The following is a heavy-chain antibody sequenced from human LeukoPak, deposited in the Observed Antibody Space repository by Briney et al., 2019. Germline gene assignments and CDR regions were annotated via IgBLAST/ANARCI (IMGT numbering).Heavy chain of an antibody. CDR2: IYYSGSN. V-gene: IGHV4-59*01. D-gene: IGHD3-10*01. CDR1: GGSISSYY. Sequence: SETLSLTCTVSGGSISSYYWSWVRQPPGKGLEWIGYIYYSGSNNYNPSLRSRVTISVDTSKNQFSLKLSSVTAADTAVYYCARRGLYYGSGSYYTGFGYYGMDVWGKGTTVTVSS. CDR3: ARRGLYYGSGSYYTGFGYYGMDV. J-gene: IGHJ6*04.